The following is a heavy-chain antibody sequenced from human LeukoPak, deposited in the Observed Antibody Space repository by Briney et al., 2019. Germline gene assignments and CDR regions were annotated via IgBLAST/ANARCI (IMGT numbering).Heavy chain of an antibody. CDR2: TSSSDPGT. V-gene: IGHV3-23*01. D-gene: IGHD3-22*01. CDR1: GFPLSSYA. Sequence: GGSLRLSCAASGFPLSSYAMSWVRQASGKGLEWVSATSSSDPGTYYADSVRGRFSISRDNAKNTLYLQMNSLRAEDTAVYYCARDLGQYYDTSDNWFDPWGQGTLVTVSS. CDR3: ARDLGQYYDTSDNWFDP. J-gene: IGHJ5*02.